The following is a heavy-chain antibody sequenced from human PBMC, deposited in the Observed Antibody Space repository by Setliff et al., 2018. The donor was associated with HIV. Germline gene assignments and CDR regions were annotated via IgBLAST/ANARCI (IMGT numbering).Heavy chain of an antibody. CDR1: GYSFARYG. D-gene: IGHD6-19*01. V-gene: IGHV1-18*01. CDR3: ARVPYRSAWFSGGHDAFDI. J-gene: IGHJ3*02. Sequence: ASVKVSCKASGYSFARYGLSWVRQAPGQGLEWKGWISGFNGNTKYAQSFQDRVAMTTETATSTAYTEIRSLRSDDTAVYFCARVPYRSAWFSGGHDAFDIWGQGTMVTVSS. CDR2: ISGFNGNT.